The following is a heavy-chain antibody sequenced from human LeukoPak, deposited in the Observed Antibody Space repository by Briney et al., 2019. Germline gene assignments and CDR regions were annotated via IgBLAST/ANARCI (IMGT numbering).Heavy chain of an antibody. CDR3: AANGYYSIDV. V-gene: IGHV4-4*02. Sequence: PSETLSLTCAVSGGSISSTNWWSWVRQPPGKGLEWIGEIFHSGGTNYNPSLKSRISLSVDKSQNQFSLKLNSLTAADTAVYYCAANGYYSIDVWGKGTTVTVSS. CDR1: GGSISSTNW. J-gene: IGHJ6*03. CDR2: IFHSGGT. D-gene: IGHD2-8*01.